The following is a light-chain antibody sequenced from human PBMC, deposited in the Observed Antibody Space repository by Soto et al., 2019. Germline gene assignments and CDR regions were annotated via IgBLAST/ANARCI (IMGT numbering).Light chain of an antibody. V-gene: IGKV1-33*01. Sequence: DIQMTQSPSSLSASVGDRVTITCQASQDINFYLNWYQQKPGKPPKLLIYDASSLETGVPSRFSGSGSGTDFTFTITSLQPEDIGTYYCQQYDNPVYSFVQGTKLEIK. CDR1: QDINFY. J-gene: IGKJ2*03. CDR2: DAS. CDR3: QQYDNPVYS.